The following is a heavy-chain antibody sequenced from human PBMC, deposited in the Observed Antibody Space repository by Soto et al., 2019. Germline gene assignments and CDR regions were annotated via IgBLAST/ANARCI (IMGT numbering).Heavy chain of an antibody. CDR2: IYTGVST. V-gene: IGHV3-53*01. Sequence: GGSLRLSCAASGFNVSNNYMTWLRQAPGKGLEWVSVIYTGVSTYYAASVKGRSSISRDSSKNMVFLHMNSLRVEDTAVYYCARATRYFGSFDSWGQGTLVTVSS. CDR3: ARATRYFGSFDS. CDR1: GFNVSNNY. D-gene: IGHD1-1*01. J-gene: IGHJ4*02.